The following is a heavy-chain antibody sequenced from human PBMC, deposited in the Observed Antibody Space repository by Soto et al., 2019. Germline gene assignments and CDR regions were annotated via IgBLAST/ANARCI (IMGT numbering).Heavy chain of an antibody. CDR2: FDPEDGET. CDR1: GYTLTEFS. Sequence: ASVKVSCKVSGYTLTEFSMHWVRQAPGKGLEWMGGFDPEDGETIYAQKFQGRVTMTEDTSTDTANMELSSLRSKDTAVYCCAPGRTNSVAFEIWGQGTMVTVSS. CDR3: APGRTNSVAFEI. V-gene: IGHV1-24*01. D-gene: IGHD7-27*01. J-gene: IGHJ3*02.